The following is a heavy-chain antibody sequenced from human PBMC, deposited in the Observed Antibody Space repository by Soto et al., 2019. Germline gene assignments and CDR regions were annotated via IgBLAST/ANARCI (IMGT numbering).Heavy chain of an antibody. CDR1: GFTFSSYA. CDR2: ISSNGGST. D-gene: IGHD3-10*02. V-gene: IGHV3-64D*06. Sequence: EVQLVESGGGLVQPGGSLRLSCSASGFTFSSYAMHWVRQAPGKGLEYVSAISSNGGSTYYADSVKGRFTISRDNSKNTLYLQMSSLRAEDTAVYYCVKAFLSGRWLQWSGFDYWGQGTLVTVSS. CDR3: VKAFLSGRWLQWSGFDY. J-gene: IGHJ4*02.